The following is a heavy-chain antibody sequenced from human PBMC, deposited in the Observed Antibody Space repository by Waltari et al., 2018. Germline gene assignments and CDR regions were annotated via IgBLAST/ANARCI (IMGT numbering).Heavy chain of an antibody. CDR3: AKGLYYYDSSELFDY. CDR2: ISGSGGST. D-gene: IGHD3-22*01. CDR1: GFTFSSYA. J-gene: IGHJ4*02. Sequence: EVQLLESGGGLVQPGGSLRLSCAASGFTFSSYAMSWVRQAPGKGLAWVSAISGSGGSTYYADSVKGLFTISRDNSKNTLYLQMNSLRADDTAVYYCAKGLYYYDSSELFDYWGQGTLVTVSS. V-gene: IGHV3-23*01.